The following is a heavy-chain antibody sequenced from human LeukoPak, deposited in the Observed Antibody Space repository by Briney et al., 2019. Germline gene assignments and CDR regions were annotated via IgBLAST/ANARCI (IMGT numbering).Heavy chain of an antibody. Sequence: GGSLRLSCAASGFSFSNYWMSWVRQAPGKGLEWVANIKQDGSEIFYVDSVKGRFTISRDNTKKSLYLQMNSLRVEDTAVYYCARDLGDIAVVVAAFDYWGQGTLVTVSS. CDR1: GFSFSNYW. J-gene: IGHJ4*02. D-gene: IGHD2-15*01. CDR3: ARDLGDIAVVVAAFDY. CDR2: IKQDGSEI. V-gene: IGHV3-7*01.